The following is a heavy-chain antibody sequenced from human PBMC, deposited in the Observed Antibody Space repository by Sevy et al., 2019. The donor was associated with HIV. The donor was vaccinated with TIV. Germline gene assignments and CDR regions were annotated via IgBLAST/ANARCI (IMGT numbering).Heavy chain of an antibody. CDR3: AKGRQLVSGRFGTYFDS. Sequence: GGSLRLSCAASGFTFSSYAMHWVRQAPGKGLEWVAIISYDGSSKYYADFVKGRFTISRDNSKNTLYLQMNSLRAEDTAVYYCAKGRQLVSGRFGTYFDSWGQGTLVTVSS. CDR2: ISYDGSSK. CDR1: GFTFSSYA. V-gene: IGHV3-30-3*01. D-gene: IGHD6-13*01. J-gene: IGHJ4*02.